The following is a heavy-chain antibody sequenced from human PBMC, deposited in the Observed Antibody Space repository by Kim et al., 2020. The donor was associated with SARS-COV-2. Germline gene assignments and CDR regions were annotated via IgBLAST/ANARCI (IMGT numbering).Heavy chain of an antibody. CDR1: GFIFSDFY. CDR3: ARVGLGGSSWYYFDY. J-gene: IGHJ4*02. CDR2: ISGVNSYT. D-gene: IGHD6-13*01. V-gene: IGHV3-11*05. Sequence: GGSLRLSCAASGFIFSDFYMSWIRQAPGKGLEWVSYISGVNSYTNYADSVKGRFTISRDNAKNSVYLQMNSLRAEDTAVYYCARVGLGGSSWYYFDYWGQGTLVTVSS.